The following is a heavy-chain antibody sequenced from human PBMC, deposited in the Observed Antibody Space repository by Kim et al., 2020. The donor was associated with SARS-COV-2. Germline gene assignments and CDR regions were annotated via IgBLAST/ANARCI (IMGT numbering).Heavy chain of an antibody. V-gene: IGHV4-34*01. D-gene: IGHD3-16*01. CDR3: ARPGGVGYGMDV. Sequence: NYNPSLTSRVTISVDTSKNQFSLKLSSVTAADTAVYYCARPGGVGYGMDVWGQGTTVTVSS. J-gene: IGHJ6*02.